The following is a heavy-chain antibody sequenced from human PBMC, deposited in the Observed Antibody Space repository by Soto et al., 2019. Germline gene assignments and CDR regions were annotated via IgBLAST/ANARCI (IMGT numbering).Heavy chain of an antibody. CDR2: ISYDGSNK. CDR3: ANEGDGYNFGLN. Sequence: QVQLVESGGGVVQPGRSLRLSCAASGFTFSSYGMHWVRQAPGKGLEWVAVISYDGSNKYYADSVKGRFTISRDNSKNTLYLQMNSLRAEDTAVYYCANEGDGYNFGLNWGQGTLVTVSS. J-gene: IGHJ4*02. D-gene: IGHD5-12*01. CDR1: GFTFSSYG. V-gene: IGHV3-30*18.